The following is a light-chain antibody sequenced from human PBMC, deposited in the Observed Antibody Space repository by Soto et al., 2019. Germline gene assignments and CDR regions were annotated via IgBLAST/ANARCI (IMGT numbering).Light chain of an antibody. J-gene: IGLJ1*01. CDR1: SSDVGGYNY. CDR3: CSYAGTYPYV. V-gene: IGLV2-11*01. Sequence: QSVLTQPRSVSGSPGQSVTISCTGTSSDVGGYNYVSWYQQHPGRAPKVMIYDVSKRPSGVPDRFSGSKSGNTASLTISGLQADDEAGYYCCSYAGTYPYVFXTGTKVTVL. CDR2: DVS.